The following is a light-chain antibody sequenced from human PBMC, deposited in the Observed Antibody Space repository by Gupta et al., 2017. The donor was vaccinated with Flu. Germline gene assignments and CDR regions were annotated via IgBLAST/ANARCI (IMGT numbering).Light chain of an antibody. CDR1: QGIRNY. CDR3: QKYNSHPSIT. J-gene: IGKJ4*01. CDR2: AAS. V-gene: IGKV1-27*01. Sequence: SSLSASVGDRGTITCRASQGIRNYLAWYKQKPGKGPKLLIYAASTLQAGVPSRFSGSGYGTDLTLTISSRQQEDVASYYCQKYNSHPSITFGGGTKVEIK.